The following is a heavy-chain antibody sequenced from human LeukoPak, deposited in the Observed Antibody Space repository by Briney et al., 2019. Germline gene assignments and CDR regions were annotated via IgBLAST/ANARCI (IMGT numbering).Heavy chain of an antibody. CDR3: ARARGYYDSSGYYYYFDY. D-gene: IGHD3-22*01. Sequence: GGSLRLSCAASGFTFSTYAMHWVRQAPGKGLEWVAVISHAGSNKYYADSVKGRFTISRDNSKNTLYLQMNSLRAEDTAVYYCARARGYYDSSGYYYYFDYWGQGTLVTVSS. V-gene: IGHV3-30-3*01. CDR1: GFTFSTYA. J-gene: IGHJ4*02. CDR2: ISHAGSNK.